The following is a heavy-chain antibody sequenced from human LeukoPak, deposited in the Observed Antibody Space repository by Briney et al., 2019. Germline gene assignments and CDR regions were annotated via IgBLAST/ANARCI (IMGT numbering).Heavy chain of an antibody. CDR1: GGTFSSYA. CDR3: ARDKGATGTTARYLLSP. CDR2: INPNSGGT. J-gene: IGHJ5*02. V-gene: IGHV1-2*02. D-gene: IGHD1-1*01. Sequence: ASVKVSCKASGGTFSSYAISWVRQAPGQGLEWMGWINPNSGGTNYAQKFQGRVTMTRDTSISTAYMELSRLRSDDTAVYYCARDKGATGTTARYLLSPWGQGTLVTVSS.